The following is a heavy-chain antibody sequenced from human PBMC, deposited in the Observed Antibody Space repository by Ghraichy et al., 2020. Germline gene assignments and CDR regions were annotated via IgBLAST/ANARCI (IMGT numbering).Heavy chain of an antibody. D-gene: IGHD3-16*01. V-gene: IGHV3-9*01. CDR3: VKGKTSAGRGWGWYLDL. J-gene: IGHJ2*01. CDR1: GFTFDDNA. CDR2: ISWTGGI. Sequence: GGSLRLSCTASGFTFDDNAMHWVRQSPGRGLEWVSGISWTGGIGYADSVKGRFTISRDNAKNSLYLQMNSLRTEDTALYYCVKGKTSAGRGWGWYLDLWGRCTLVTVSS.